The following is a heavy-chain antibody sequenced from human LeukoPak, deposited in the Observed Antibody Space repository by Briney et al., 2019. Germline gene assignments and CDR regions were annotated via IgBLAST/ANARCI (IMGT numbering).Heavy chain of an antibody. CDR1: GYSISSGYY. J-gene: IGHJ6*03. CDR2: INHNGST. Sequence: SETLSLTCTVSGYSISSGYYWSWIRPPPGKGLEWIGEINHNGSTKYNPSLKSRVTISVDTSKNQFSLKLSSVTAADTAVYYCARLSLWFGSSYYMDVWGKGTTVTISS. D-gene: IGHD3-10*01. V-gene: IGHV4-38-2*02. CDR3: ARLSLWFGSSYYMDV.